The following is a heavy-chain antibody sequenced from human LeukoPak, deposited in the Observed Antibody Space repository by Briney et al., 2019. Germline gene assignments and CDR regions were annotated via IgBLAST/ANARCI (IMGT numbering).Heavy chain of an antibody. Sequence: PSETLSLTCTVSGDAITGSSYYWGWIRQSPGKGLEWIGSMYYSGNTYSNPSLESRVTMSADTSKNQFSLKLNSVSVADTAVYYCARQCFDRTGYYYFDYWGQGTLVIVSS. J-gene: IGHJ4*02. CDR2: MYYSGNT. CDR3: ARQCFDRTGYYYFDY. V-gene: IGHV4-39*01. D-gene: IGHD3-22*01. CDR1: GDAITGSSYY.